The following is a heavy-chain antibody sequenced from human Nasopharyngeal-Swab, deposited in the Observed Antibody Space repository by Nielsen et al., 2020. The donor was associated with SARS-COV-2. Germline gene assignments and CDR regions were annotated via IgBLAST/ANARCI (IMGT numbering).Heavy chain of an antibody. CDR2: T. D-gene: IGHD6-19*01. Sequence: SETLSLTCTASGDSISSYYWAWIRQPPGKGLEWIGSTNYNPSLTSRVTISVDTSKNQVSLRLTSVTAADTAIYYCARRGRIPVYGTSDDFYYYLDVWGKGTRVTVSS. CDR1: GDSISSYY. J-gene: IGHJ6*03. V-gene: IGHV4-59*08. CDR3: ARRGRIPVYGTSDDFYYYLDV.